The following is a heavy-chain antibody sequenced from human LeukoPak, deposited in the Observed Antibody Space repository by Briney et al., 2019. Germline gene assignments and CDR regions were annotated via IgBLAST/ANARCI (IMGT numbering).Heavy chain of an antibody. CDR2: ISYDGSNK. CDR1: GFTFSSYG. CDR3: AKRDSGSYRRYFDY. Sequence: GGSLRLSCAASGFTFSSYGMHWVRQAPGKGLEWVAVISYDGSNKYYADSVKGRFTISRDNSKNTLYLQMNSLRAEDTAVYYCAKRDSGSYRRYFDYWGQGTRVTVSS. V-gene: IGHV3-30*18. D-gene: IGHD1-26*01. J-gene: IGHJ4*02.